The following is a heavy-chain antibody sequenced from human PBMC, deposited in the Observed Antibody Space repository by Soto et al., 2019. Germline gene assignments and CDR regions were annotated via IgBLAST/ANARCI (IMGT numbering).Heavy chain of an antibody. V-gene: IGHV1-69*12. CDR2: IIPIFGTA. Sequence: QVQLVQSGAEVKKPGSSVKVSCKASGGTFSSYAISWVRQASGQGLEWMGGIIPIFGTANYAQKFQGRVTITADESTSTAYMELSSLRSEDTAVYYCARGYQLLRYYYYGMDVWGQGTTVTVSS. J-gene: IGHJ6*02. CDR1: GGTFSSYA. D-gene: IGHD2-2*01. CDR3: ARGYQLLRYYYYGMDV.